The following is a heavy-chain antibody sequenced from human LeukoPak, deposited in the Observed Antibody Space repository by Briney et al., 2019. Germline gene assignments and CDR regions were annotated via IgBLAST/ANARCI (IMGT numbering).Heavy chain of an antibody. CDR1: GGSISSGDYY. CDR2: IFHSGST. CDR3: ARVQCSSTSCLPLFDY. V-gene: IGHV4-30-2*01. Sequence: SQTLSLTCTVSGGSISSGDYYWSWIRQPPGKGPEWIGYIFHSGSTYYSPSLKSRVTISVDRSKNQFSLKLSSVTAADTAVYYCARVQCSSTSCLPLFDYWGQGTLVTVSS. D-gene: IGHD2-2*01. J-gene: IGHJ4*02.